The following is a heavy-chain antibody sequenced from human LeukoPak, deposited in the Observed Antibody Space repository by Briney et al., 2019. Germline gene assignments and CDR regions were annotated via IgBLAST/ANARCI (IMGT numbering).Heavy chain of an antibody. Sequence: GESLKISCKGSGYSFTSYWIGWVRQMPGKGLEWMGIIYPGDSDTRYSPSFQGQVTISADKSISTAYLQWSSLKASDTAMYYCARLVVVVVAATPNPTYYFDYWGQGTLVTVSS. CDR2: IYPGDSDT. CDR3: ARLVVVVVAATPNPTYYFDY. V-gene: IGHV5-51*01. J-gene: IGHJ4*02. D-gene: IGHD2-15*01. CDR1: GYSFTSYW.